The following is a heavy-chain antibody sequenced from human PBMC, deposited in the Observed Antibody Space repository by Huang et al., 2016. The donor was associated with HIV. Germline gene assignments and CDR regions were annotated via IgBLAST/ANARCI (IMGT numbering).Heavy chain of an antibody. J-gene: IGHJ4*02. CDR1: GGSFSGYY. Sequence: QVQLEQWDAGLLKASETLSLTCAVYGGSFSGYYWNWLRQAPGKGLEWDGEINHSGKTNYNPSLKSRVNMSVDTSKSQFSLYLTSLSAADTGTYFCARRYNSRRDYWGRGTLVTVHS. V-gene: IGHV4-34*02. CDR2: INHSGKT. D-gene: IGHD3-22*01. CDR3: ARRYNSRRDY.